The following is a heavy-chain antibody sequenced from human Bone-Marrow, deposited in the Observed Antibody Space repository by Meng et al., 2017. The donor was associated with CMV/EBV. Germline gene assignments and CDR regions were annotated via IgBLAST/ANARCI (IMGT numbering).Heavy chain of an antibody. CDR2: INPNSGGT. D-gene: IGHD1-1*01. V-gene: IGHV1-2*02. CDR1: GYTFTGYY. J-gene: IGHJ6*02. CDR3: ASGWNYYYYYGMDV. Sequence: ASVKVSCKASGYTFTGYYMHWVRQAPGQGLEWMGWINPNSGGTNYAQRFQGRVTMTRDTSISTAYMELSRLRSDDTAVYYCASGWNYYYYYGMDVWGQGTTVTVSS.